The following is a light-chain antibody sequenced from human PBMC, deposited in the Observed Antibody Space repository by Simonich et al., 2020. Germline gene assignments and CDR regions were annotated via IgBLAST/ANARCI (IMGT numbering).Light chain of an antibody. CDR1: QSVSSSY. Sequence: DIVLTQSPGTLSLSPGEKPTLPCRPSQSVSSSYLAWYQQKPGQAPSLLIYGASRRATGIPDRFSGSGSGTDFTLTISRLEPEDFAVYYCQQYGSSLFTFGPGTKVDIK. J-gene: IGKJ3*01. CDR2: GAS. V-gene: IGKV3-20*01. CDR3: QQYGSSLFT.